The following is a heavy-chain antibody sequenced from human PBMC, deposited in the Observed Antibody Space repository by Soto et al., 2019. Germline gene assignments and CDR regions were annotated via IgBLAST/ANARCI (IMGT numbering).Heavy chain of an antibody. CDR2: ISGDGGST. D-gene: IGHD2-2*01. Sequence: GGSLRLSCAASGFTFDDYAMHWVRQAPGKGLEWVSLISGDGGSTYYADDVKGRFTISRDNSKNSLYLQMDSLRTEDTALCYCAKAHPGVAVVVPAARLGYYGIDGWGQGTTVTVSS. CDR1: GFTFDDYA. CDR3: AKAHPGVAVVVPAARLGYYGIDG. J-gene: IGHJ6*02. V-gene: IGHV3-43*02.